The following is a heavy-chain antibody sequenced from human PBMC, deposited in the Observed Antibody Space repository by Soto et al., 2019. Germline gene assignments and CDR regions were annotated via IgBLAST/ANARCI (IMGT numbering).Heavy chain of an antibody. Sequence: QVQLVQSGAEVKKPGSSVTVSCKASGGTFGNSAISWVRQAPGQGLEWMGGIIPIFPTPDYAQKFQGRVTITADECTRTAYMELTSPRCQHTPVYYCARDTDRQHLGGNYYYGIDVWCQGTTVTVSS. V-gene: IGHV1-69*12. J-gene: IGHJ6*02. CDR2: IIPIFPTP. CDR1: GGTFGNSA. CDR3: ARDTDRQHLGGNYYYGIDV. D-gene: IGHD3-3*02.